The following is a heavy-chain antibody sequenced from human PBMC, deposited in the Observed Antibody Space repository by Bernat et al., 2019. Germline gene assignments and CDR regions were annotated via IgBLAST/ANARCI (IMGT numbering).Heavy chain of an antibody. D-gene: IGHD3-22*01. V-gene: IGHV4-39*01. CDR3: VSPVLPYYDSSGYYYAFDI. Sequence: QLQLQESGPGLVKPSETLSLTCTVSGGSISSSSYYWGWIRQPPGKGLEWIGSIYYSGSTYYNPSLKSRVTISVDTSKNQFSLKLSSVTAADTTVYYCVSPVLPYYDSSGYYYAFDIWGQGTMVTVSS. CDR1: GGSISSSSYY. J-gene: IGHJ3*02. CDR2: IYYSGST.